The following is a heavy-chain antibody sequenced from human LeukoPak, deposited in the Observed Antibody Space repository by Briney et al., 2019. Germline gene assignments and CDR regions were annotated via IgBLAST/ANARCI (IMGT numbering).Heavy chain of an antibody. J-gene: IGHJ6*02. CDR1: GFTFSSYG. D-gene: IGHD6-19*01. V-gene: IGHV3-30*18. CDR3: AKDVLERQWLAHKYYYYGMDV. Sequence: GGSLRLSCAASGFTFSSYGMHWVRQAPGKGLEWVAVISYDGSNKYYADSVKGRFTISRDNSKNTLYLQMNSLRAEDTAVYYCAKDVLERQWLAHKYYYYGMDVWGQGTTVTVSS. CDR2: ISYDGSNK.